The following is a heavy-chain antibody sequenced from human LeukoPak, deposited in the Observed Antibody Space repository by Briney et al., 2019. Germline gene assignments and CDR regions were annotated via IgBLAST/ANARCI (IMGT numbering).Heavy chain of an antibody. J-gene: IGHJ6*02. D-gene: IGHD3-3*01. Sequence: SETLSLTCTVSGGSISSYYWSWIRQPPGKGLEWIGYIYNRGSTNYNPSLKSRVTISVDTSKNQFSLKLSSVTAADTAVYYCARVTPVNYDFWSGPTYYYYYGMDVWGQGTTVTVSS. CDR1: GGSISSYY. CDR2: IYNRGST. CDR3: ARVTPVNYDFWSGPTYYYYYGMDV. V-gene: IGHV4-59*01.